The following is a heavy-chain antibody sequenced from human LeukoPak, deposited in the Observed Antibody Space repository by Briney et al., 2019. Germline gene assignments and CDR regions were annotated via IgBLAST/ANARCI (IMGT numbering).Heavy chain of an antibody. CDR1: GFTFSSYW. CDR3: ARAKMAHRDGFAY. V-gene: IGHV3-7*01. D-gene: IGHD5-24*01. CDR2: IKQDGSEK. J-gene: IGHJ4*02. Sequence: GGSLRLSCAASGFTFSSYWMSLVRQAPGKGLEWVANIKQDGSEKYYVDSVKGRFTISRDNAKNSLYLQMNSLRAEDTAVYYCARAKMAHRDGFAYWGQGTLVTVSS.